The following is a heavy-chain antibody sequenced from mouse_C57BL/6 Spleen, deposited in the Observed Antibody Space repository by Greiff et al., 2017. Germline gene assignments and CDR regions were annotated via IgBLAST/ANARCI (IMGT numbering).Heavy chain of an antibody. Sequence: QVQLQQPGAELAKPGASVKLSCKASGYTFTSYWMHWVKQRPGQGLEWIGYINPSSGYTKYNQKFKDKATLTGDKSSSTAYMQLSGLTYEDSAVYCCARWDGHWGQGTLVTVSA. CDR2: INPSSGYT. CDR3: ARWDGH. CDR1: GYTFTSYW. D-gene: IGHD2-3*01. V-gene: IGHV1-7*01. J-gene: IGHJ3*01.